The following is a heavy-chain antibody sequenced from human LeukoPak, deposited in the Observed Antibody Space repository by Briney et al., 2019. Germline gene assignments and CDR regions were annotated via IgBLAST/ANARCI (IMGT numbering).Heavy chain of an antibody. J-gene: IGHJ4*02. V-gene: IGHV3-73*01. CDR2: IRSKANGYAT. CDR3: LVVVAATPY. CDR1: GFTFSGSA. Sequence: GGSLRLSCAASGFTFSGSAMHWVRQASGKGLEWVGRIRSKANGYATAYAASVKGRFAISRDDSKNTAYLQMNSLKTEDTAVYYSLVVVAATPYWGQGTLVTVSS. D-gene: IGHD2-15*01.